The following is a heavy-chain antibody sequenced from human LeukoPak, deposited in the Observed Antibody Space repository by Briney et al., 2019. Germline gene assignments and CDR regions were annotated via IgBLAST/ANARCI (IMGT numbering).Heavy chain of an antibody. V-gene: IGHV3-7*01. J-gene: IGHJ4*02. CDR3: ARDPGSYYLPYGRFDY. D-gene: IGHD1-26*01. Sequence: PGGSLRLSCAASGFTFSSYWMSWVRQAPGRGLEWVANIKQDGSEKYYVDSVKGRFTISRDNAKNSLYLQMNSLRAEDTAVYYCARDPGSYYLPYGRFDYWGQGTLVTVSS. CDR1: GFTFSSYW. CDR2: IKQDGSEK.